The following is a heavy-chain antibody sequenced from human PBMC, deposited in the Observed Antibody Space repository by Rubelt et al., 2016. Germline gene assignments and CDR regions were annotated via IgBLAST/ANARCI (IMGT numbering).Heavy chain of an antibody. CDR1: GFTFSISA. CDR2: ISRTGGTT. D-gene: IGHD3-22*01. J-gene: IGHJ4*02. CDR3: ARDRNYDDSSGFSDFDY. V-gene: IGHV3-23*04. Sequence: EVQLVESGGALVKPDESLRLSCAASGFTFSISAMTWVRQAPGKGLEWVSSISRTGGTTYYADSVKGRLTISRDNSKDTLDLPMKSLRDEDTAVYYCARDRNYDDSSGFSDFDYWGQGTLVTVSS.